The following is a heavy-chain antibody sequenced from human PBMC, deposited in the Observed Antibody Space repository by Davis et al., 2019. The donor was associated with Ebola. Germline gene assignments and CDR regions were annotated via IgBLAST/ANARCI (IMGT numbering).Heavy chain of an antibody. CDR3: ASPGESGTGSFAY. V-gene: IGHV1-69*13. CDR1: GGPFNRHA. Sequence: SVKVSCKVSGGPFNRHAISWVRQAPGQGPEWMGGIIPIFDTAHYAQKFQGRVTITADESTSTAYMEVSSLRSEDTAVYYCASPGESGTGSFAYWGQGTLVTVSS. D-gene: IGHD3-16*01. CDR2: IIPIFDTA. J-gene: IGHJ4*02.